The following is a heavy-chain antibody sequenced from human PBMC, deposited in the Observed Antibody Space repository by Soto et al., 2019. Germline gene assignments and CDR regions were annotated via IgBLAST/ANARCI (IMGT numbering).Heavy chain of an antibody. D-gene: IGHD6-19*01. CDR3: AKDMQQWLGGGLDY. V-gene: IGHV3-9*01. J-gene: IGHJ4*02. CDR2: ISWNSGSI. CDR1: GFTFDDYA. Sequence: SLRLSCAASGFTFDDYAMHWVRQAPGKGLEWVSGISWNSGSIGYADSVKGRFTISRDNAKNSLYLQMNSLRAEDTALYYCAKDMQQWLGGGLDYWGQGTLVTVSS.